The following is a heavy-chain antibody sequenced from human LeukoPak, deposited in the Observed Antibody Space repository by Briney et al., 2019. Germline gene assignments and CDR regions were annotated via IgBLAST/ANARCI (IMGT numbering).Heavy chain of an antibody. CDR2: IWYDGSNK. V-gene: IGHV3-33*01. D-gene: IGHD2-21*02. CDR1: GFTFSSYA. Sequence: GGSLRLSCAASGFTFSSYAMHWVRQAPGKGLEWVAVIWYDGSNKYYADSVKGRFTISRDNSKNSLYLQMNSLKTEDTAVYYCATTSAYCGGDCYWRGYYFDYWGQGTLVTVSS. CDR3: ATTSAYCGGDCYWRGYYFDY. J-gene: IGHJ4*02.